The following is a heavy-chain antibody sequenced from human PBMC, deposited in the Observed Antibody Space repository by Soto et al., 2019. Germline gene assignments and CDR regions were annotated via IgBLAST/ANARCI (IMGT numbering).Heavy chain of an antibody. CDR2: ISSSSSDI. CDR3: AGSRIVVPPFDS. V-gene: IGHV3-48*02. D-gene: IGHD2-15*01. Sequence: GGSLRLSCAASEFTFSRDHMNWVRQAPGKGLEWISYISSSSSDIYYADSVKGRFTISRDNAKKSLYLQMNSLRDEDTAVYYCAGSRIVVPPFDSWGRGTLVTVSS. J-gene: IGHJ5*01. CDR1: EFTFSRDH.